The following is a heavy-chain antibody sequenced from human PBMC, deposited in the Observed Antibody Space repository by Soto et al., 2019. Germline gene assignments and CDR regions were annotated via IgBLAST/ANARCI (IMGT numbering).Heavy chain of an antibody. J-gene: IGHJ6*02. V-gene: IGHV3-13*01. CDR1: GFTFSSYD. CDR3: ARGGYCSGGSCSQNYYYYGMDV. Sequence: ESGGGLVQPGGSLRLSCAASGFTFSSYDMHWVRQVTGKGLEWVSSIGTTGDTYYPGSVKGRFTISRENAKNSLYLQMNSLRAGDTAVYYCARGGYCSGGSCSQNYYYYGMDVWGQGTTITVSS. CDR2: IGTTGDT. D-gene: IGHD2-15*01.